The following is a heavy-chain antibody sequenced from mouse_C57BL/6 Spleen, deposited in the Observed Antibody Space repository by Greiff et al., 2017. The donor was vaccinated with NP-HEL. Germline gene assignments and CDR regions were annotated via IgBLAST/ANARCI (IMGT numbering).Heavy chain of an antibody. J-gene: IGHJ2*01. V-gene: IGHV1-19*01. CDR3: ARSTTALDY. CDR1: GYTFTDYY. D-gene: IGHD1-2*01. Sequence: VQLKQSGPVLVKPGASVKMSCKASGYTFTDYYMNWVKQSHGKSLEWIGVINPYNGGSSYNQKFKGKATLTVDKSSSTAYMELNSLTSEDSAVYYCARSTTALDYWGQGTTLTVSS. CDR2: INPYNGGS.